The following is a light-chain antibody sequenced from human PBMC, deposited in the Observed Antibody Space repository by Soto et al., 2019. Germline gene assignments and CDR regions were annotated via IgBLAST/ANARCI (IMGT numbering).Light chain of an antibody. V-gene: IGLV2-14*01. J-gene: IGLJ2*01. CDR2: EVS. Sequence: QSALTQPASVSGSPGQSITISCTGTSSDVGGYNYVSWYQQYPGKAPKLMIYEVSNRPSGVSNRFSGSKSGNTASLTISGLQAEDEADYYCSSYTNDFTLVFGAGTKLTVL. CDR3: SSYTNDFTLV. CDR1: SSDVGGYNY.